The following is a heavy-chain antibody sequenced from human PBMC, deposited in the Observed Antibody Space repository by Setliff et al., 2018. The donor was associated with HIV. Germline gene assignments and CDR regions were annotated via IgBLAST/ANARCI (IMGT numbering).Heavy chain of an antibody. CDR3: TRDWRAYGLMGS. D-gene: IGHD4-17*01. CDR1: GDSIDSSYYY. J-gene: IGHJ5*02. Sequence: NPSETLSLTCKVSGDSIDSSYYYWAWIRQPPGRGLEWIGTVFNSGSTYYTPSLRGRVTISVDTSKNQFSLKLTSVTAADTAIYYCTRDWRAYGLMGSWGQGMLVTVSS. CDR2: VFNSGST. V-gene: IGHV4-39*02.